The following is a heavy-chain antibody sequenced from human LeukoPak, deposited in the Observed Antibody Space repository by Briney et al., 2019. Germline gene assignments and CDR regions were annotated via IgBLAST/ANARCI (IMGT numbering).Heavy chain of an antibody. V-gene: IGHV1-2*02. Sequence: ASVKVSCKASGYTITDYYIHWVRQAPGQRLECMGWINPNSGDTNYAQNFQGRVTMTRDTSISTVYMELNRLRSDDAAVYYCARASHSSGYYTLDYWGREPWSPSPQ. D-gene: IGHD3-22*01. CDR1: GYTITDYY. CDR3: ARASHSSGYYTLDY. CDR2: INPNSGDT. J-gene: IGHJ4*02.